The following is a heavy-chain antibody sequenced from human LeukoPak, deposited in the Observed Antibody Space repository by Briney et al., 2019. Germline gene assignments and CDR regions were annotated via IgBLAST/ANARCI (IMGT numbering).Heavy chain of an antibody. J-gene: IGHJ4*02. CDR3: ARDKEVADTAMVFDY. V-gene: IGHV3-30*03. Sequence: GGSLRLSCAASGFIFSSYGMHWVRQAPGKGLEWVAVISYDGSNKNYAESVKGRFTISRDNSKNTLYLQMNSLRVEDTAVYYCARDKEVADTAMVFDYWGQGTLVTVSS. D-gene: IGHD5-18*01. CDR2: ISYDGSNK. CDR1: GFIFSSYG.